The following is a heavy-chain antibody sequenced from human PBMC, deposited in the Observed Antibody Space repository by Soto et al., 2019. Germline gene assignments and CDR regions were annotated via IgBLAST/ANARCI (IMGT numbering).Heavy chain of an antibody. Sequence: PSETLSLTCTVSGGSLSSGGYYWSWIRQHPGQGLEWIGYVYYSGSTNYNPSLKSRVTISVDTSKSQFSLRLSSVTAADTAVYYCARHGHIAAAGAFDYWAQGTLVTVSS. V-gene: IGHV4-31*03. CDR3: ARHGHIAAAGAFDY. D-gene: IGHD6-13*01. CDR2: VYYSGST. J-gene: IGHJ4*02. CDR1: GGSLSSGGYY.